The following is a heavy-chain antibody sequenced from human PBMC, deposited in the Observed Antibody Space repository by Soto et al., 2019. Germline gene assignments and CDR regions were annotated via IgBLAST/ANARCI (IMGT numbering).Heavy chain of an antibody. D-gene: IGHD6-19*01. CDR1: GYTYTSYG. J-gene: IGHJ4*02. V-gene: IGHV1-18*01. CDR3: ARPKGSYSSGYYYFDY. Sequence: ASVKVSCKASGYTYTSYGISWVRQAPGQGLEWMGWISAYNGNTNYAQKFQGRVTITADESTSTAYMELSSLRSEDTAVYYCARPKGSYSSGYYYFDYWGQGTLVTVS. CDR2: ISAYNGNT.